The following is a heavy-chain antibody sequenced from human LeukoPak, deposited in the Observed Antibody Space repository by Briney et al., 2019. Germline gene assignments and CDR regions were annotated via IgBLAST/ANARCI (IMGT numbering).Heavy chain of an antibody. CDR2: INHSGST. V-gene: IGHV4-34*01. CDR1: GGSFSGYY. J-gene: IGHJ4*02. CDR3: AALRDSSWHYFDY. D-gene: IGHD6-13*01. Sequence: SETLSLTCAVYGGSFSGYYWSWIRQPPGKGLEWIGEINHSGSTNYNPSLKSRVTISVDTSKNQFSLKLSSVTAADTAVYYCAALRDSSWHYFDYWGQGTLVTVSS.